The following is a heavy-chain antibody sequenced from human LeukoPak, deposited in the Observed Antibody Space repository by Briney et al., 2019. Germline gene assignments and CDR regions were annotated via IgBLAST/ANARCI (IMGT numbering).Heavy chain of an antibody. J-gene: IGHJ5*02. CDR1: GGSISSGDYN. V-gene: IGHV4-30-4*01. CDR2: IYYSGST. CDR3: AREERWLQQLKWFDP. Sequence: KTSETLSLTCTVSGGSISSGDYNWYWIRQPPGKGLEWIGYIYYSGSTYYNPSLKSRVTISIDTSKNHFSLNLSSVTAADTAVYYCAREERWLQQLKWFDPWGQGTLVTVSS. D-gene: IGHD5-24*01.